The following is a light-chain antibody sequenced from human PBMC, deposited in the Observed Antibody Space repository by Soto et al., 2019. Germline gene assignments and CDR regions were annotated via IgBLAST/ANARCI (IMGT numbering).Light chain of an antibody. CDR2: AAS. J-gene: IGKJ4*01. V-gene: IGKV1-17*01. CDR1: QGIRTD. CDR3: LQHNTYPLT. Sequence: DIQMTQSPSSLSSSVGDRVTITCRASQGIRTDLGWYQQKPGKAPKRLIYAASSLQSGVPSRFSGSGFGTEFNLTISSLQPEDFATYYCLQHNTYPLTFGGGTKVEI.